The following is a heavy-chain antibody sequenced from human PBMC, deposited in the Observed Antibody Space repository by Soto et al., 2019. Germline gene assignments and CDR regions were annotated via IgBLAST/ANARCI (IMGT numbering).Heavy chain of an antibody. V-gene: IGHV6-1*01. J-gene: IGHJ6*03. CDR3: AGTTSHQWYYMDV. D-gene: IGHD1-7*01. CDR1: GDSVSSNSAP. Sequence: QVQLQESGPGLVKPSQTLSLTCAISGDSVSSNSAPWNWIRLSPWRGLEWLARTYYRSRWYNDYAVSVRSRITVNPDTSKNQFSLQLTSVTPEDTAVYYCAGTTSHQWYYMDVWGKGTTVTVSS. CDR2: TYYRSRWYN.